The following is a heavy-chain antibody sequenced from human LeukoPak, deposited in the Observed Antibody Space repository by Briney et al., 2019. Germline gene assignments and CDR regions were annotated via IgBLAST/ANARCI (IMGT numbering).Heavy chain of an antibody. D-gene: IGHD3-10*01. J-gene: IGHJ4*02. V-gene: IGHV1-2*02. CDR2: ISPRSGDT. Sequence: ASVKVSWKASGYSFTDYYMHWVRPAPGQGLGWMGWISPRSGDTSYAQKLQSSVTMTKDTSINTVDMDLSGLTSDDTAVFYCARGREIHGGSDTKLDDYRGQATLVTVSS. CDR3: ARGREIHGGSDTKLDDY. CDR1: GYSFTDYY.